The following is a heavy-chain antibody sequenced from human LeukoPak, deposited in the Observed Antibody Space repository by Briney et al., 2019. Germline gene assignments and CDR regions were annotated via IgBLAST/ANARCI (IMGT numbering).Heavy chain of an antibody. D-gene: IGHD2-21*02. Sequence: PSETLSLTCTVAGGSINSYYWSWIRQPPGKGLEWIGYIYYSGSTNYNPSLKSRVTISVDTSKNQFSLKLSSVTAADTAVYYCARTWCGGDCYHGYWGQGTLVTVSS. J-gene: IGHJ4*02. V-gene: IGHV4-59*01. CDR2: IYYSGST. CDR1: GGSINSYY. CDR3: ARTWCGGDCYHGY.